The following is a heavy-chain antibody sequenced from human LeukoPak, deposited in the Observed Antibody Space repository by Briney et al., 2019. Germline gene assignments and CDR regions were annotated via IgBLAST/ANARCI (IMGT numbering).Heavy chain of an antibody. J-gene: IGHJ4*02. CDR3: ARAKVGALTPFDY. CDR2: IYYSGST. Sequence: PSETLSLTCTVSGGSISSYYWSWIRQPPGKGLEWIGYIYYSGSTNYNPSLKSRVTISVDTSKNQFSLKLSSVTAADTAVYYCARAKVGALTPFDYWGQGTLVTVSS. D-gene: IGHD1-26*01. V-gene: IGHV4-59*01. CDR1: GGSISSYY.